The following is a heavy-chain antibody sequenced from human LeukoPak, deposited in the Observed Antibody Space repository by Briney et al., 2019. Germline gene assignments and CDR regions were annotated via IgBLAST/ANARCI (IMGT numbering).Heavy chain of an antibody. V-gene: IGHV4-59*01. CDR3: AAYYDSSGCFDC. J-gene: IGHJ4*02. Sequence: SETLSLTCTVSGGSIISYYWSWIRQPPGKGLEWIGYIYYSGSTNYNPSLKSRVTISVDTSKNQFSLKLSSVTAADTAVYYCAAYYDSSGCFDCWGQGTLVTVSS. CDR1: GGSIISYY. CDR2: IYYSGST. D-gene: IGHD3-22*01.